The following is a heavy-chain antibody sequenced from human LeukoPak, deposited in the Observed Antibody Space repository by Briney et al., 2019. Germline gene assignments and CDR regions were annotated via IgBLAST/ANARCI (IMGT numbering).Heavy chain of an antibody. J-gene: IGHJ4*02. Sequence: GGSLRLSCAASGFTFSDYYMSWIRQAPGKGLEWVSYISSSGSTIYYADSVKGRFTIPRDNAKNSLYLQMNSLRAEDTAVYYCARAGGDYDSSGYYGGGHFDYWGQGTLVTVSS. V-gene: IGHV3-11*01. D-gene: IGHD3-22*01. CDR3: ARAGGDYDSSGYYGGGHFDY. CDR1: GFTFSDYY. CDR2: ISSSGSTI.